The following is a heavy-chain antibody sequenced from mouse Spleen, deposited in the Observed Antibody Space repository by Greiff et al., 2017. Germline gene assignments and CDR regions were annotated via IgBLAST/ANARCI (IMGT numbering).Heavy chain of an antibody. V-gene: IGHV1-7*01. J-gene: IGHJ4*01. D-gene: IGHD1-1*01. Sequence: VQLQQSEAELVKPGASVKLSCKASGYTFTSYWMHWVKQRPGQGLEWIGYINPSSGYTKYNQKFKDKATLTADKSSSTAYMQLSSLTYEDSADYYCARAAPDYGSREYYAMDYWGQGTSVTVSS. CDR2: INPSSGYT. CDR3: ARAAPDYGSREYYAMDY. CDR1: GYTFTSYW.